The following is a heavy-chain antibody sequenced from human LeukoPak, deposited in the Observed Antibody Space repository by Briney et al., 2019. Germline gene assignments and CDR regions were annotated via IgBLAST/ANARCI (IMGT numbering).Heavy chain of an antibody. Sequence: GASVKVSCKASGGTFSSYAISWVRQAPGQGLEWMGGIIPIFGTANYAQKFQGRVTITADESTSTAYMELSSLRSEDTAVYYCATDSRVPAAITKYYYYGMDVWGQGTTVTVSS. V-gene: IGHV1-69*13. CDR2: IIPIFGTA. CDR3: ATDSRVPAAITKYYYYGMDV. J-gene: IGHJ6*02. D-gene: IGHD2-2*01. CDR1: GGTFSSYA.